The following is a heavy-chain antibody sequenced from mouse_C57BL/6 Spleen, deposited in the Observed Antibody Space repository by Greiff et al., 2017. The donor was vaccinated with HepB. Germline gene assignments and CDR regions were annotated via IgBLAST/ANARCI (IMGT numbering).Heavy chain of an antibody. CDR1: GFNIKNTY. Sequence: VQLQQSVAELVRPGASVKLSCTASGFNIKNTYMHWVKQRPEQGLEWIGRIDPANGNTKYAPKFQGKATITADTSSNTTYKQLISLTSADTSIYYYARSELERDVYFDYWGQGTTLTVSS. J-gene: IGHJ2*01. D-gene: IGHD4-1*01. CDR3: ARSELERDVYFDY. CDR2: IDPANGNT. V-gene: IGHV14-3*01.